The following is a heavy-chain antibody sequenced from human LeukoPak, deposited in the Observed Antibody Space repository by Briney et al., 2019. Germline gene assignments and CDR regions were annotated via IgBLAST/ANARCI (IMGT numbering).Heavy chain of an antibody. CDR1: GFTFSSYG. D-gene: IGHD2-2*01. J-gene: IGHJ4*02. Sequence: GGSLRLSCAASGFTFSSYGMHWVRQAPGKGLEWVAFIRYDGSNKYYADSVKGRFTISRDNSKSTLYLQMNSLRAEDTAVYYCALGGGIVVVPAAIGYWGQGTLVTVSS. V-gene: IGHV3-30*02. CDR3: ALGGGIVVVPAAIGY. CDR2: IRYDGSNK.